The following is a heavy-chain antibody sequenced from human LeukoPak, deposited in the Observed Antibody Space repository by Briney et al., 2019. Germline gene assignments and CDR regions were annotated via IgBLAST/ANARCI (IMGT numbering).Heavy chain of an antibody. CDR3: ARDRPSIFPDDAFDI. J-gene: IGHJ3*02. D-gene: IGHD3-9*01. CDR1: GASISDYY. Sequence: SETLSLTCTVSGASISDYYWNWIRRPAGKGLEWIGRMYFSGSINYNPSLKSRVTMSIVTSKSQFSLRLTSLTAADTAVYYCARDRPSIFPDDAFDIWGQGTMVTVSS. V-gene: IGHV4-4*07. CDR2: MYFSGSI.